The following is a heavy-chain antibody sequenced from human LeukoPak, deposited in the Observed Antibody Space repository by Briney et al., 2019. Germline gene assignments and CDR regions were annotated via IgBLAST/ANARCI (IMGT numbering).Heavy chain of an antibody. J-gene: IGHJ4*02. CDR1: GDSVSSNSAA. D-gene: IGHD3-10*01. V-gene: IGHV6-1*01. Sequence: SRTLSPTCAISGDSVSSNSAAWNWSRQSPSRGLEWLGRTYYRSKWYNDYAVSVKSRITINPDTSKNQFSLQLNSVTPEDTAVYYCASQYGSRQFDYWGQGTIVTVSS. CDR2: TYYRSKWYN. CDR3: ASQYGSRQFDY.